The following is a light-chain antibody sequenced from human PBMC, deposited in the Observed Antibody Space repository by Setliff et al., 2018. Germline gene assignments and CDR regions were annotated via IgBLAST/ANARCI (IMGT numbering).Light chain of an antibody. V-gene: IGKV4-1*01. CDR1: QSLLYSSNNKNY. J-gene: IGKJ5*01. CDR3: QQYYNTPIT. Sequence: DIVMTQSPDSLAVSLGERATINCKSSQSLLYSSNNKNYLAWYQQKPGQPPKLLIYRASTRESGVPDRFSGSGSGTDFTLTISSLQAEDVAVYYCQQYYNTPITFGQGTRLEIK. CDR2: RAS.